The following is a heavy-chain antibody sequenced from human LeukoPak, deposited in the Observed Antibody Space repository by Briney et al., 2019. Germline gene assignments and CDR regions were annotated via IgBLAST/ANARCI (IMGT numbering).Heavy chain of an antibody. V-gene: IGHV4-4*07. CDR2: IYTSGST. CDR3: ARETRRGGDYGANLDY. D-gene: IGHD4/OR15-4a*01. J-gene: IGHJ4*02. CDR1: GGSISSFY. Sequence: ASETLSLTCTVSGGSISSFYWSWIRQPAGRGLEWIGRIYTSGSTNYNPSLKSRVTMSVDTSNNQFSLKLSSVTAADTAVYYCARETRRGGDYGANLDYWGQGTLVTVSS.